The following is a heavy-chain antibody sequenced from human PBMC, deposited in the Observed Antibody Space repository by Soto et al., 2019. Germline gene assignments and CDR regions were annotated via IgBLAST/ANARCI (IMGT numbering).Heavy chain of an antibody. Sequence: SETLSLTCTVSGGSISSSSYYWGWIRQPPGKGLEWIGSIYYSGSTYYNPSLKSRVTISVDTSKNQFSLKLSSVTAADTAVYYCARELVVVVAATRLHYYYGMDVWGQGTTVTVSS. CDR2: IYYSGST. CDR1: GGSISSSSYY. J-gene: IGHJ6*02. V-gene: IGHV4-39*07. D-gene: IGHD2-15*01. CDR3: ARELVVVVAATRLHYYYGMDV.